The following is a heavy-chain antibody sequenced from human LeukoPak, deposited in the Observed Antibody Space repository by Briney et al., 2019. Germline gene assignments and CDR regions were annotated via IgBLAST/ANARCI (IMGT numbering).Heavy chain of an antibody. CDR1: GYTFTGYY. D-gene: IGHD2-2*01. CDR3: ARAVARGVVVPAAMSLDY. CDR2: INPNNGDT. Sequence: ASVKVSCKASGYTFTGYYIHWVRQAPGQGLEWMGWINPNNGDTNYAQMFQGGVTMTTDTSISTAYMELSRLRSDDTAVYYCARAVARGVVVPAAMSLDYWGQGTLVTVSS. J-gene: IGHJ4*02. V-gene: IGHV1-2*02.